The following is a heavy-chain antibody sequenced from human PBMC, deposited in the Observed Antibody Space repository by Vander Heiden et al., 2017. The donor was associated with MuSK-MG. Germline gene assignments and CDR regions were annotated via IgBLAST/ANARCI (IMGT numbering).Heavy chain of an antibody. CDR3: AKDWGVYWGYFFDS. V-gene: IGHV3-23*01. D-gene: IGHD2-8*02. CDR1: EFVFSSYA. CDR2: LAGSGGST. Sequence: EVQLLESGGGLIQPGGSLRLPCRASEFVFSSYAMSWVRQAPGKGLEWVSSLAGSGGSTYYADSVRGRFTISRDNYKNTLFLQMNSLRAEDTAVYYCAKDWGVYWGYFFDSWGQGTLVTVSS. J-gene: IGHJ4*02.